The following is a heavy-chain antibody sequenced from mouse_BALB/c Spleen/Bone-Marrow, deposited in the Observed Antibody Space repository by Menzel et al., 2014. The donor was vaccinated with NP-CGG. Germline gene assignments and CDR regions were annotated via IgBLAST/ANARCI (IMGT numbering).Heavy chain of an antibody. D-gene: IGHD2-4*01. CDR2: ISSGGGT. J-gene: IGHJ4*01. CDR3: ARSGGLRGLYPMDY. CDR1: GFTFSSYA. V-gene: IGHV5-6-5*01. Sequence: EVKLVESGGGLVKPGGSLKLSCAGSGFTFSSYAMSWGRQTPEKRLEWVASISSGGGTYYPASVKGRFTISRDNVRNILYLQMSSLRSEDTAMYYCARSGGLRGLYPMDYWGQGTSATVSS.